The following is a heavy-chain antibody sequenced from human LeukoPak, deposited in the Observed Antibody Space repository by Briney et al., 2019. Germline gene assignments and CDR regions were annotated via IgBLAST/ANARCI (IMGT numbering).Heavy chain of an antibody. J-gene: IGHJ4*02. D-gene: IGHD5-12*01. V-gene: IGHV4-59*01. CDR3: APIVAGRPIDS. CDR2: AYHAGNH. Sequence: PSETLSLTCTVSGASISTYFWSWIRQSAGKGLEWLGYAYHAGNHYYNPSLKSRLTFSVDTSKNQFSLRLTSVTAADTAVYYCAPIVAGRPIDSWGQGTLVTVSS. CDR1: GASISTYF.